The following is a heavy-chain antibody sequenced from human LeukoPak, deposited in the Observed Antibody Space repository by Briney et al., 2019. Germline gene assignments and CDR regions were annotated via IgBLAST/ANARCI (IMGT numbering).Heavy chain of an antibody. Sequence: SETLSLTCTVSGGSISSYYYSWIRQPAGKGLEWIGRINTSGSTNYNPSPKSRVTMSADKSKKQYYLRLTSVTAADTAVYYCAREGSGSYFGYYYYMEVWGTGTTVTVSS. CDR2: INTSGST. CDR3: AREGSGSYFGYYYYMEV. V-gene: IGHV4-4*07. CDR1: GGSISSYY. D-gene: IGHD3-10*01. J-gene: IGHJ6*03.